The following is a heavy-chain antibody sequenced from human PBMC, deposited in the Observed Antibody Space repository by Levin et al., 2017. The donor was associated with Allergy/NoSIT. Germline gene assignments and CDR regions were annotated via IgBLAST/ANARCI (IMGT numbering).Heavy chain of an antibody. CDR3: ARDLRCDFWSGYYSCHGMDV. CDR2: INSDGSST. CDR1: GFTFSSYW. D-gene: IGHD3-3*01. J-gene: IGHJ6*02. Sequence: GESLKISCAASGFTFSSYWMHWVRQAPGKGLVWVSRINSDGSSTSYADSVKGRFTISRDNAKNTLYLQMNSLRAEDTAVYYCARDLRCDFWSGYYSCHGMDVWGQGTTVTVSS. V-gene: IGHV3-74*01.